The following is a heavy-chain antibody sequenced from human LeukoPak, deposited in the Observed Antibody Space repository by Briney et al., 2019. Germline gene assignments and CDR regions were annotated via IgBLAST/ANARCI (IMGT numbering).Heavy chain of an antibody. J-gene: IGHJ4*02. CDR1: GFTFSSYG. D-gene: IGHD3-9*01. V-gene: IGHV3-30*02. Sequence: TGGSLRLPCAASGFTFSSYGMHWVRQAPGKGLEWVAFIRYDGSNKYYADSVKGRFTISRDNSKNTLYLQMNSLRAEDTAVYYCAKARELRYFDWFSDWGQGTLVTVSS. CDR2: IRYDGSNK. CDR3: AKARELRYFDWFSD.